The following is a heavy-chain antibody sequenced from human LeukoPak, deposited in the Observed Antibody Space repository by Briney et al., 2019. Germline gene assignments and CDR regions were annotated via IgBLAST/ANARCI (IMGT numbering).Heavy chain of an antibody. Sequence: PGGSLRLSCAASGFTVSSNYMSWVHQAPGKELEGVAIISDDGTNKYHAHSVKGRFTISRDNSKNTLYLQMNSLRAEDTAVYYCAREVGTKYNWFDPWGQGTLVTVSS. CDR3: AREVGTKYNWFDP. CDR2: ISDDGTNK. V-gene: IGHV3-30-3*01. CDR1: GFTVSSNY. D-gene: IGHD1-26*01. J-gene: IGHJ5*02.